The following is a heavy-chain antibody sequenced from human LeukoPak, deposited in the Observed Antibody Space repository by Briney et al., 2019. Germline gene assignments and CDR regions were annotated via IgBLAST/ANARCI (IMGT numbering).Heavy chain of an antibody. CDR3: ARFSGSYGMDV. D-gene: IGHD1-26*01. J-gene: IGHJ6*02. V-gene: IGHV3-53*05. Sequence: GGSLRLSCAASGFTVSSHYMAWVRQPPGKGLEWVSIIFGGGGTYYAGSVTGRFTISRDNSKNTLYLQMGSLRAEDMAVYYCARFSGSYGMDVWGQGTTVTVSS. CDR1: GFTVSSHY. CDR2: IFGGGGT.